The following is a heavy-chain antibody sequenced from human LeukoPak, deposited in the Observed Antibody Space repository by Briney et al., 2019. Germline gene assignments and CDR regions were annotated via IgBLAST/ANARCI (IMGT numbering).Heavy chain of an antibody. CDR2: ISGNGGST. D-gene: IGHD3-22*01. CDR1: GFTFSSYV. J-gene: IGHJ3*02. CDR3: VKDYYDGSGYYGDAFDI. V-gene: IGHV3-64D*09. Sequence: QPGGSVRLSCSASGFTFSSYVMYCVRQAPGKGLEYVSTISGNGGSTYYADSVKGRFTISRDNSKNTLYLQMSSLRAEDTAVYYCVKDYYDGSGYYGDAFDIWGQGTMVTVSS.